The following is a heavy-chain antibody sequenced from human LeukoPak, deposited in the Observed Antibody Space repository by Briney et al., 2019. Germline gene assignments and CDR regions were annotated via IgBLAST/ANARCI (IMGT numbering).Heavy chain of an antibody. CDR1: GYTFTGYY. CDR3: ARDGSGTYYSFYNWFDP. D-gene: IGHD3-10*01. V-gene: IGHV1-2*02. CDR2: INPNTGDT. J-gene: IGHJ5*02. Sequence: GASVKVSCKASGYTFTGYYIHWVRQAPGQGLEWMGWINPNTGDTNYAQKFQGRVTMTRDTSISTAYMELTSLRSDDTAVYYCARDGSGTYYSFYNWFDPWGRGTLVTVSS.